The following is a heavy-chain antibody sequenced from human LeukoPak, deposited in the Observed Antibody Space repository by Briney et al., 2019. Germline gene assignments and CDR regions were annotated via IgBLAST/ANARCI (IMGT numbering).Heavy chain of an antibody. CDR1: GGSFSGYY. D-gene: IGHD6-13*01. Sequence: PSETLSLTCAVYGGSFSGYYWSWIRQPPGKGLEWIGEIIHSGSTNYNPSLKSRVTISVDTSKNQFSLKLSSVTAADTAVYYCARSSGIAAAGTYGYWGQGTLVAVSS. V-gene: IGHV4-34*12. J-gene: IGHJ4*02. CDR3: ARSSGIAAAGTYGY. CDR2: IIHSGST.